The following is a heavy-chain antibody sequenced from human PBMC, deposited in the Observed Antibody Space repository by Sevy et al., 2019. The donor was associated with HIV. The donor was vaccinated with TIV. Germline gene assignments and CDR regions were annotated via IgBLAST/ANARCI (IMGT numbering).Heavy chain of an antibody. V-gene: IGHV3-23*01. CDR1: GFTFSSYA. D-gene: IGHD3-22*01. Sequence: GGSLRLSCAASGFTFSSYAMSWVRQAPGKGLEWVSAISGSGGSTYYADSVKGRFTISGDNSKNTLYLQMNSLRAEDTAVYYCAKGHTYYYDSSGYYYGPSDAFDIWGQGTMVTVSS. J-gene: IGHJ3*02. CDR3: AKGHTYYYDSSGYYYGPSDAFDI. CDR2: ISGSGGST.